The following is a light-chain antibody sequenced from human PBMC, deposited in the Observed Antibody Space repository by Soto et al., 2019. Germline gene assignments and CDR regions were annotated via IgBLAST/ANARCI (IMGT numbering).Light chain of an antibody. CDR1: QVISSY. CDR2: GAS. Sequence: DIQLTQSPSSLSASVGDRVTFTCRVSQVISSYLNWRRQKPGKVPNLLIYGASNLQSGVPSRFRGSGSGTDFTLTINSLQPEDVATYYGQRTYSAPLFGGGTKVEIK. J-gene: IGKJ4*01. CDR3: QRTYSAPL. V-gene: IGKV1-27*01.